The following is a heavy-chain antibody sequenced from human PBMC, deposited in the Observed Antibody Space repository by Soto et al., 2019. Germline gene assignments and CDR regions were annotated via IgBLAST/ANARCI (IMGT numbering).Heavy chain of an antibody. Sequence: GASVKVSCKASGGTFSSYAISWVRQAPGQGLEWMGGIIPIFGTANYAQKFQGRVTITADESTSTAYMELSSLRSEDTAVYYCARGMVRGVYFDYWGQGTLVTVSS. J-gene: IGHJ4*02. D-gene: IGHD3-10*01. CDR1: GGTFSSYA. V-gene: IGHV1-69*13. CDR2: IIPIFGTA. CDR3: ARGMVRGVYFDY.